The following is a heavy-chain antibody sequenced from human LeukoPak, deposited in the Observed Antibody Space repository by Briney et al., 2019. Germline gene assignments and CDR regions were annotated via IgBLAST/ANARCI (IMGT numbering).Heavy chain of an antibody. J-gene: IGHJ4*02. Sequence: PGGSLRLSCAAPGFTFTSAWMSWVRQAPGKGLEWVGRIKSKSAGGTIDYASPVKGRFIISRDDSKTTLYLQINSLKTEDTAVYYCTTDAGYDSRWYNWWGQGTLVTVSS. CDR3: TTDAGYDSRWYNW. CDR1: GFTFTSAW. CDR2: IKSKSAGGTI. V-gene: IGHV3-15*01. D-gene: IGHD1-20*01.